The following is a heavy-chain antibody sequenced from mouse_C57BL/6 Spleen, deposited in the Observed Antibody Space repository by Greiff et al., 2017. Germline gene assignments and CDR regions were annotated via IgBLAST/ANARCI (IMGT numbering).Heavy chain of an antibody. CDR1: GFTFSSYA. V-gene: IGHV5-9-1*02. Sequence: EVQLQESGEGLVKPGGSLKLSCAASGFTFSSYAMSWVRQTPEKRLEWVAYISSGGDYIYYADPVKGRFTISRDNARNTLYLQMSSLKSEDTAMYYCTRDDGSSFAYWGQGTLVTVSA. CDR2: ISSGGDYI. CDR3: TRDDGSSFAY. D-gene: IGHD1-1*01. J-gene: IGHJ3*01.